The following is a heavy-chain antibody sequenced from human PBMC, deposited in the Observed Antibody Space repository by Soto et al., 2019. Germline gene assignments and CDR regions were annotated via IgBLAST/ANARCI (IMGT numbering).Heavy chain of an antibody. V-gene: IGHV3-11*01. D-gene: IGHD1-20*01. Sequence: GGSLRLSCAGSGFTFNDYYMNWIRQAPGKGLEWISYISSGSSTIYYADSVKGRFTVSRDNAKYSLYLQMDSLRAEDTAVYYCARGYNWRSNYWGRGTLVTVSS. CDR1: GFTFNDYY. CDR3: ARGYNWRSNY. CDR2: ISSGSSTI. J-gene: IGHJ4*02.